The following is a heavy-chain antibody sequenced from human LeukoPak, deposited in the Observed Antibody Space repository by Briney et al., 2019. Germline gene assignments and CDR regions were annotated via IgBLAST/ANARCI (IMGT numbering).Heavy chain of an antibody. J-gene: IGHJ4*02. CDR3: ARDLLPSLTILDY. D-gene: IGHD3-3*01. Sequence: PGGSLRLSCAASGFTFSTYWMNWVRQAPGKGLEWVANIKQDGSEKYYVDSVKGRFTISRDNAKNSLYLQMNSLRAEDTAVYYCARDLLPSLTILDYWGQGTLVTVSS. CDR2: IKQDGSEK. V-gene: IGHV3-7*01. CDR1: GFTFSTYW.